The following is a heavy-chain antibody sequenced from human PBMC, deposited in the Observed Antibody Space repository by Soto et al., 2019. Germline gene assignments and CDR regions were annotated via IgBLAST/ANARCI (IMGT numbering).Heavy chain of an antibody. CDR3: ARVRTEQLVRDSFAY. CDR1: GFTFSSYS. J-gene: IGHJ4*02. V-gene: IGHV3-64*01. Sequence: GGSLRLSCAASGFTFSSYSMHWVRQAPGKGLEYVSSISASGGSTYYANSVKGRFTISRDNSKNTLYLQMGSLRAEDMAVYYCARVRTEQLVRDSFAYWGQGTLVTVSS. CDR2: ISASGGST. D-gene: IGHD6-6*01.